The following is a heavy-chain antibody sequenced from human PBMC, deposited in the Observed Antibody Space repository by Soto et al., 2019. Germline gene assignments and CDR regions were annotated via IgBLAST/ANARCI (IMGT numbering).Heavy chain of an antibody. CDR1: GGTFSSYA. Sequence: SVKVSCKASGGTFSSYAISWVRQAPGQGLEWMGGIIPIFGTANHAQKFQGRVTITADESTSTAYMELSSLRSEDTAVYYCAREVRPYYDILTGYQPYGMDVWGQGTTVTVSS. D-gene: IGHD3-9*01. CDR3: AREVRPYYDILTGYQPYGMDV. J-gene: IGHJ6*02. CDR2: IIPIFGTA. V-gene: IGHV1-69*13.